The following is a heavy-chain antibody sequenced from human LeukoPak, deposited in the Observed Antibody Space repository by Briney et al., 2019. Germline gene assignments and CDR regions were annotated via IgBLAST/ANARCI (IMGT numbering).Heavy chain of an antibody. CDR3: ARHERDASLDHALDI. Sequence: SETLSLTCTVSGGSISGYYWSWIRQAPGKGLEWIGYIYYSGTTSYNPSLKNRITILVDTSKNQFSLKLSSVTAADTAVYYCARHERDASLDHALDIWGQGTMVTVSS. V-gene: IGHV4-59*08. D-gene: IGHD5-24*01. CDR2: IYYSGTT. J-gene: IGHJ3*02. CDR1: GGSISGYY.